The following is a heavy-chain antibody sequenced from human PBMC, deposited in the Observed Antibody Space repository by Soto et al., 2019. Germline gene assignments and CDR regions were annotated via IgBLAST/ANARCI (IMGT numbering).Heavy chain of an antibody. CDR1: GFTFSSYA. V-gene: IGHV3-23*01. Sequence: GGSLRLSCAASGFTFSSYATGWVRQAPGEGLEWGSGISASGGDTYYADSVKGRLTISRDNSKNTLFLQMNSLRGEDTAVYYCAKESLNGYFDYWGQGTLVTVSS. D-gene: IGHD2-8*01. CDR2: ISASGGDT. CDR3: AKESLNGYFDY. J-gene: IGHJ4*02.